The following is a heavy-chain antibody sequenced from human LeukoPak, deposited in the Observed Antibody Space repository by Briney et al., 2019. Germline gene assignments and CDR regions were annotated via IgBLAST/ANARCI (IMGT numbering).Heavy chain of an antibody. CDR3: AREGYSYARAFDI. J-gene: IGHJ3*02. CDR1: GGSISSYY. Sequence: SETLSLTCTVSGGSISSYYWSWIRQPPGKGLEWIGEINHSGSTNYNPSLKSRVTISVDTSKNQFSLKLSSVTAADTAVYYCAREGYSYARAFDIWGQGTMVTVSS. CDR2: INHSGST. D-gene: IGHD5-18*01. V-gene: IGHV4-34*01.